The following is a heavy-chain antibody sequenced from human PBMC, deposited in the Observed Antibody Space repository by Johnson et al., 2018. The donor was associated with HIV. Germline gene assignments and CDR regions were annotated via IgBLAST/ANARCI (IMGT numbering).Heavy chain of an antibody. D-gene: IGHD1-7*01. CDR1: GFTFSRYW. J-gene: IGHJ3*02. Sequence: VRLVESGGGVVRPGGSLRLSCAASGFTFSRYWMSWVRQAPGKGLEWVANIKQDGSEKYYVDSVKGRFTISRDNAKNTLYLQMTNLRADDTAVFYCATVGRLTATAQSAFDIWGQGTMVMVSS. CDR3: ATVGRLTATAQSAFDI. CDR2: IKQDGSEK. V-gene: IGHV3-7*01.